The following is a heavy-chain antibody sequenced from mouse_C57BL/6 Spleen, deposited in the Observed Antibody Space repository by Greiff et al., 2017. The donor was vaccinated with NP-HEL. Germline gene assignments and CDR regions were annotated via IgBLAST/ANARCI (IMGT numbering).Heavy chain of an antibody. Sequence: VQLQQSGAELVRPGASVKLSCKASGYTFTDYYINWVKQRPGQGLEWIARIYPGSGNTYYNEKFKGKATLTAEKSSSTAYMQLSSLTSEDSAVYFCAGGYASFAYWGQGTLVTVSA. CDR2: IYPGSGNT. J-gene: IGHJ3*01. V-gene: IGHV1-76*01. CDR1: GYTFTDYY. D-gene: IGHD3-1*01. CDR3: AGGYASFAY.